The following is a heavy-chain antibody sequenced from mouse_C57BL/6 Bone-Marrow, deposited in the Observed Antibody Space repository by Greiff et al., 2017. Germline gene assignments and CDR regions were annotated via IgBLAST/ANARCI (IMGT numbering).Heavy chain of an antibody. J-gene: IGHJ1*03. V-gene: IGHV5-6*01. Sequence: EVKLVESGGDLVKPGGSLKLSCAASGFTFSSYGMSWVRQTPDKRLEWVATISSGGSYTYYPDSVKGRFTISRDNANNTLYLQMSSLKSEDTAMYYCASHDGYFYWYFDVWGTGTTVTVSS. CDR2: ISSGGSYT. CDR3: ASHDGYFYWYFDV. D-gene: IGHD2-3*01. CDR1: GFTFSSYG.